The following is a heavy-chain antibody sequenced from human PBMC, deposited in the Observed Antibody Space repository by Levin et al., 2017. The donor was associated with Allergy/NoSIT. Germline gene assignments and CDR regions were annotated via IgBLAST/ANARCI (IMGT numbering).Heavy chain of an antibody. CDR2: ISYDGSNK. D-gene: IGHD2-15*01. J-gene: IGHJ5*02. CDR3: AKDRGGYCSGGSCSNWFDP. Sequence: PGGSLRLSCAASGFTFSSYGMHWVRQAPGKGLEWVAVISYDGSNKYYADSVKGRFTISRDNSKNTLYLQMNSLRAEDTAVYYCAKDRGGYCSGGSCSNWFDPWGQGTLVTVSS. CDR1: GFTFSSYG. V-gene: IGHV3-30*18.